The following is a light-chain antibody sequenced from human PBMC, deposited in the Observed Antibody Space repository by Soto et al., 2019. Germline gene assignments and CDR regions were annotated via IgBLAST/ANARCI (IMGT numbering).Light chain of an antibody. V-gene: IGKV3-15*01. CDR1: QSVSSN. J-gene: IGKJ5*01. Sequence: EIVMTPSPATLSVSPVERATLSCRASQSVSSNLAWYQQKPGQAPRLLIYGASTRATGIPARFSGSGSGTEFTLTISSLQPEDFATYYCHTFGQGTRLEI. CDR3: HT. CDR2: GAS.